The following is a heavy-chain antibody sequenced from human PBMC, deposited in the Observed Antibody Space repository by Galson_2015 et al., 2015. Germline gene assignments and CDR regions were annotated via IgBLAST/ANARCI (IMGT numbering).Heavy chain of an antibody. CDR3: ARVSMCRRVISDASDS. D-gene: IGHD3-10*01. J-gene: IGHJ3*02. Sequence: SVKVSCKASGYSFSTYDINWVRQALGQGLEWMGWMSPKNGNTGYAQKFQGRVTMTRDTSKSTAYMELSSLRSEDTAVYYCARVSMCRRVISDASDSWSQATMLSVS. V-gene: IGHV1-8*01. CDR2: MSPKNGNT. CDR1: GYSFSTYD.